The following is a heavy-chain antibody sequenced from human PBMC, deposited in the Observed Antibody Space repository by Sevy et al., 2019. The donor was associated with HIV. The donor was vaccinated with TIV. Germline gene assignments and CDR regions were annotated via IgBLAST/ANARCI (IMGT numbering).Heavy chain of an antibody. CDR3: AGGGYYIDS. J-gene: IGHJ4*02. CDR2: ISTYNGDT. D-gene: IGHD2-15*01. CDR1: GYTFRNYR. V-gene: IGHV1-18*01. Sequence: ASVKVSCKTSGYTFRNYRITWVRQAPGQGLQWVGWISTYNGDTSYAQQLQGRVTMTTETSTSTAYMELRSLRSDDTAVYYCAGGGYYIDSWGQGTLVTVSS.